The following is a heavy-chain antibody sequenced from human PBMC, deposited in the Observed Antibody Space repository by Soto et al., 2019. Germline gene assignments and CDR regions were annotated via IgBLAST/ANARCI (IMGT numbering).Heavy chain of an antibody. J-gene: IGHJ3*02. V-gene: IGHV1-18*01. CDR2: IGTYHGNT. D-gene: IGHD1-26*01. Sequence: QVQLVQSGAEVKKPGASVKVSCKASGYAFTSFGITWVRQAPGQGLEWMGWIGTYHGNTNYAQKLQGRVTMTRDTSTTTAHMELRSLTSDDTAVYYCARDRRVGANTDVYDIWGQGTMVTVSS. CDR3: ARDRRVGANTDVYDI. CDR1: GYAFTSFG.